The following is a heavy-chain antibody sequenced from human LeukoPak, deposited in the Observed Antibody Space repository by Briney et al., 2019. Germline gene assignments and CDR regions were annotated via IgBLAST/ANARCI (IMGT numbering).Heavy chain of an antibody. CDR2: ISGLNGDT. CDR3: ARGTVSGEDYYYMDV. CDR1: GYTFTSYG. V-gene: IGHV1-18*01. J-gene: IGHJ6*03. Sequence: ASVKVSCKASGYTFTSYGISWVRQAPGEGLEWMGWISGLNGDTKYAQRIQGRVTLTTDTSTGTAYMELRSLRSDDTAVYYCARGTVSGEDYYYMDVWGKGTTVTVSS. D-gene: IGHD4-11*01.